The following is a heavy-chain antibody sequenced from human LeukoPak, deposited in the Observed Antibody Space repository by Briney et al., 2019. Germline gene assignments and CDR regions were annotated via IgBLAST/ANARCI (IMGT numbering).Heavy chain of an antibody. CDR3: ARDFCSSEACPFRDDAFDI. CDR1: GFTLSTNA. J-gene: IGHJ3*02. V-gene: IGHV3-23*01. Sequence: GGSLRLSCLTSGFTLSTNAMSWVRQAPGKGLEWISGISGSGASTYHADSVKGRFTVSRDDSRNTLYLQMNSLRGDDTAVYYCARDFCSSEACPFRDDAFDIWGQGTKVTVSS. CDR2: ISGSGAST. D-gene: IGHD2-2*01.